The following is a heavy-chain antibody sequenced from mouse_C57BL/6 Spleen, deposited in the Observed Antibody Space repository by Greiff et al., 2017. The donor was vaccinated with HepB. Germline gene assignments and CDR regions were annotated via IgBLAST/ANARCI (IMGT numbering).Heavy chain of an antibody. CDR1: GYTFTSYW. CDR3: ARGLFYYGSSSWFAY. J-gene: IGHJ3*01. D-gene: IGHD1-1*01. CDR2: INPSNGGT. V-gene: IGHV1-53*01. Sequence: VQLQQSGTELVKPGASVKLSCKASGYTFTSYWMHWVKQRPGQGLEWIGNINPSNGGTNYNEKFKSKATLTVDKSSSTAYMQLSSLTSEDSAVYYCARGLFYYGSSSWFAYWGQGTLVTVSA.